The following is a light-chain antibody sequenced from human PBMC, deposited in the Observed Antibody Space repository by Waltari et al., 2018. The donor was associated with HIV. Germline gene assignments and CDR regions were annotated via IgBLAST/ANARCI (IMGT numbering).Light chain of an antibody. CDR3: HSYDTNNQV. J-gene: IGLJ2*01. V-gene: IGLV6-57*04. CDR1: SGSIASNY. CDR2: EDN. Sequence: NFMLTQPHSMSESPGKTVTISCTRSSGSIASNYVQWYQQRPGSAPTPVIYEDNERPSGVPDRFSGSIDRSSNSASLTISGLKTEDEADYYCHSYDTNNQVFGGGTKLTVV.